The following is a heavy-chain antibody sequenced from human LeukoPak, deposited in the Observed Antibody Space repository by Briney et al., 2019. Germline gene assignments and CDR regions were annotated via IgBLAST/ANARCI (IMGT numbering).Heavy chain of an antibody. CDR1: GGSIISYY. J-gene: IGHJ4*02. CDR2: IYTSGST. CDR3: TRSCAPGDDFWSGYYLDY. V-gene: IGHV4-4*07. D-gene: IGHD3-3*01. Sequence: SETLSLTCTVSGGSIISYYWSWLRQPAGKGLEWIRRIYTSGSTNYNPSLKSRVTMSVDTSKNQFSLKLSSVTAADTAVYYCTRSCAPGDDFWSGYYLDYWGQGTLVTVSS.